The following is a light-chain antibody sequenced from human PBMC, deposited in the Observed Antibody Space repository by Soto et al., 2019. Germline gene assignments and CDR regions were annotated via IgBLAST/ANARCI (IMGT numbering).Light chain of an antibody. V-gene: IGLV2-8*01. CDR2: EVF. Sequence: SVLTQPPSASGSPGQSVTISCTGTSTDVGEYNYVSWYQHHPGKAPKLLIYEVFRRPSGVPDRFSGSKSGNTASLTISGLQAEDEADYYCCSYAASNTFVFGTGTKLTVL. CDR1: STDVGEYNY. CDR3: CSYAASNTFV. J-gene: IGLJ1*01.